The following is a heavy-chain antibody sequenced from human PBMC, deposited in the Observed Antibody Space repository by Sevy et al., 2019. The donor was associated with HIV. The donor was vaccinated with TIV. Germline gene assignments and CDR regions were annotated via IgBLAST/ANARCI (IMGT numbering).Heavy chain of an antibody. Sequence: GESLKISCKGSGYSFTSYWISWVRQMPGKGLEWMGRIDASDSYTNYSPSFEGHVTISADKSISTAYLQWSSLKASDTAMYYCARQQKVWWGGYDWRDYYYYMDVWGKGTTVTVSS. V-gene: IGHV5-10-1*01. D-gene: IGHD5-12*01. CDR2: IDASDSYT. CDR1: GYSFTSYW. J-gene: IGHJ6*03. CDR3: ARQQKVWWGGYDWRDYYYYMDV.